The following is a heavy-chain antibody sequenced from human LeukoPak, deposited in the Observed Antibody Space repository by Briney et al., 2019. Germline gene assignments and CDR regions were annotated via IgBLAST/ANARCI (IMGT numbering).Heavy chain of an antibody. CDR1: GGSFSGYY. D-gene: IGHD3-3*01. V-gene: IGHV4-34*01. CDR2: INHSGST. J-gene: IGHJ5*02. Sequence: SETLSLTCAVYGGSFSGYYWSWIRQPPGKGLEWIGEINHSGSTNYNPSLKSRVTISVDTSKNQFSLKLSSVTAADTAVYYCARGGPWGITIFGVVTNWFDPWGQGTLVTASS. CDR3: ARGGPWGITIFGVVTNWFDP.